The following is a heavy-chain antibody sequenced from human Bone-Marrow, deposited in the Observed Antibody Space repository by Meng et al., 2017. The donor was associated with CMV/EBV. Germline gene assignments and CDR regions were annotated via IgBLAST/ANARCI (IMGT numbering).Heavy chain of an antibody. J-gene: IGHJ4*02. V-gene: IGHV3-11*01. Sequence: GGSLRLSCAASGFTFSDYYMSWIRQAPGKGLEWVSYISSSGSTIYYADSVKGRFTISRDNSKNTLYLEMNSLRAEDTAVYYCAKQGYSSSSSCIDYWGQGPRVTGSS. CDR1: GFTFSDYY. D-gene: IGHD6-6*01. CDR2: ISSSGSTI. CDR3: AKQGYSSSSSCIDY.